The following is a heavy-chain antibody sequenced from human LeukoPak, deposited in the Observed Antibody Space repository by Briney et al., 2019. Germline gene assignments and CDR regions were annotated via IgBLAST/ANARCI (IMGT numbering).Heavy chain of an antibody. CDR1: SGSFSGYY. Sequence: SETLSLTCSVYSGSFSGYYWSWIRQPPGKGLEWIGEINHSVGTNYNPSLKSRVTMSLGTSKNQFSLKLSSVTAADTAVYYCARGHTRITMLRGSRSAYYFDYWGQGTLVTASS. CDR3: ARGHTRITMLRGSRSAYYFDY. J-gene: IGHJ4*02. D-gene: IGHD3-10*01. V-gene: IGHV4-34*01. CDR2: INHSVGT.